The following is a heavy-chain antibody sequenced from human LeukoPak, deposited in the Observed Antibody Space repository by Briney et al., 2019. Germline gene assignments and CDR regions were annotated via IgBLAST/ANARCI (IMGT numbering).Heavy chain of an antibody. CDR1: GGSISSSTNY. CDR2: IYYSGSA. J-gene: IGHJ6*03. D-gene: IGHD4/OR15-4a*01. CDR3: ASLATIPEYYYYMDV. Sequence: SETLSLTCTVSGGSISSSTNYWGWIRQPPGKGLEWIGNIYYSGSAYSSLKSRVTMSVDTSRNQFSLKLSSVTAADTAVYYCASLATIPEYYYYMDVWGKGTTVTISS. V-gene: IGHV4-39*07.